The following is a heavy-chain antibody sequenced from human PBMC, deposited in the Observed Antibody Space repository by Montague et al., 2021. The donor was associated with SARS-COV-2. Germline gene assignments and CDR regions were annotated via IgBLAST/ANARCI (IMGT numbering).Heavy chain of an antibody. CDR1: GGSISSSNYY. Sequence: SETLSLTCTVSGGSISSSNYYWGWIRQPPGKGLEWIGNMYYSGSTYYNPSLKSRVTIPIDTSKNQFSLKLSSVTAADTAVYYCARDDMVLQGVTKCMDVWGQGTTVTVSS. CDR3: ARDDMVLQGVTKCMDV. V-gene: IGHV4-39*07. CDR2: MYYSGST. D-gene: IGHD4/OR15-4a*01. J-gene: IGHJ6*02.